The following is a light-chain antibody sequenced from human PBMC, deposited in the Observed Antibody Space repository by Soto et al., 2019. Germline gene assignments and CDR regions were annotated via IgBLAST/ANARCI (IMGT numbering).Light chain of an antibody. J-gene: IGKJ1*01. CDR2: DAS. CDR1: QSISSW. Sequence: DIQMTQSPSTLSASVGDRVTITCRASQSISSWLAWYQQKPGKAPELLIYDASSLESGVPSRFSGSGSGTEFTLTISSLQPDDFATYYCQQYNSYSQPFGQGTKVEIK. CDR3: QQYNSYSQP. V-gene: IGKV1-5*01.